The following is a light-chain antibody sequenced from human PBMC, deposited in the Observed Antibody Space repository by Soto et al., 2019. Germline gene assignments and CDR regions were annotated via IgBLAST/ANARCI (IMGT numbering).Light chain of an antibody. Sequence: DIQMTQSPSTLSASVGGRVTITCRASQSISSWLAWYQQKPGKAPKLLIYDASSLESGVPSRFSGSGSGTEFTLTISSLQPDDFATYYCQQYNNPPLTFGGGTKVEIK. V-gene: IGKV1-5*01. J-gene: IGKJ4*01. CDR1: QSISSW. CDR3: QQYNNPPLT. CDR2: DAS.